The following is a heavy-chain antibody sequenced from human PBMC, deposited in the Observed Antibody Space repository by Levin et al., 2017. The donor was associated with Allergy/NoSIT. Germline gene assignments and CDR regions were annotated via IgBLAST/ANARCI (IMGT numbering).Heavy chain of an antibody. CDR3: AKDLSAVPAANYYYAMDV. J-gene: IGHJ6*02. CDR1: GFTFSNYA. Sequence: GESLKISCVASGFTFSNYAMNWVRQAPGKGLEWVSGTSDSGGSTYYADSVKGRFTISRDNSKNTLYLQVNSLRAEDTALYYCAKDLSAVPAANYYYAMDVWGQGTTVTVSS. D-gene: IGHD2-2*01. CDR2: TSDSGGST. V-gene: IGHV3-23*01.